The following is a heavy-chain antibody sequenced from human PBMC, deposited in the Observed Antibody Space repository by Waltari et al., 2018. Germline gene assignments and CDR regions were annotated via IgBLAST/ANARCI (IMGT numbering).Heavy chain of an antibody. D-gene: IGHD6-13*01. Sequence: QLQLQESGPGLVKPSETLSLTCTVSGGSISSSSYYWGWIRQPPGKGLEWIGSIYYSGSTYSNPSLKSRVTISVDTSKNQFSLKLSSVTAADTAVYYCARVGAAAAHVQHWGQGTLVTVSS. CDR2: IYYSGST. V-gene: IGHV4-39*07. CDR1: GGSISSSSYY. CDR3: ARVGAAAAHVQH. J-gene: IGHJ1*01.